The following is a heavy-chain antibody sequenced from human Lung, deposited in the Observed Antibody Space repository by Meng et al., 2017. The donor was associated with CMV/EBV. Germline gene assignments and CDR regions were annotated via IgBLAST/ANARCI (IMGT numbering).Heavy chain of an antibody. V-gene: IGHV3-11*04. D-gene: IGHD3-3*01. CDR3: AGAFRGGYYTNDY. CDR1: GFTFSDYY. J-gene: IGHJ4*02. CDR2: ISSSGSTI. Sequence: GESXKISCAASGFTFSDYYMSWIRQAPGKGLEWVSYISSSGSTIYYADSVKGRFTISRDNAKNSVYIQMNSLRVEDTAVYYCAGAFRGGYYTNDYWGQGTLVTVSS.